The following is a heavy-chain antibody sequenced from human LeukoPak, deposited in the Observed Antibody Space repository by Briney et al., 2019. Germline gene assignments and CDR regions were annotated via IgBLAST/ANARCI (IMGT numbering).Heavy chain of an antibody. D-gene: IGHD6-13*01. CDR1: GFTFTTYF. CDR2: INPYSGAT. J-gene: IGHJ3*02. V-gene: IGHV1-2*02. Sequence: GASVTVSCKASGFTFTTYFMHWVRQAPGQGLEWMGWINPYSGATNSEHKFQGRVTMTRDTSISTAYMELSMLTSDDTAVCYCGRATYTSIWFHDAFDIWGQGTMVTVSS. CDR3: GRATYTSIWFHDAFDI.